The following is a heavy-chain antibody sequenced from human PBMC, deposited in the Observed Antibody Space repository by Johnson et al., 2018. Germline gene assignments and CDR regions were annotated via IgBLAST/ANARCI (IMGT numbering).Heavy chain of an antibody. CDR1: GFTFSDYY. CDR3: ARDRWAVGEYFQH. D-gene: IGHD4-23*01. V-gene: IGHV3-11*04. Sequence: QVQLVQSGGGLVKPGGSLRLSCAASGFTFSDYYMSWIRQAPGKGLEWVSYISSSCRTIYSADAVKGRFTISRDNAKNSLYLQMNSLRAEDTAVYYCARDRWAVGEYFQHWGQGTLVTVSS. J-gene: IGHJ1*01. CDR2: ISSSCRTI.